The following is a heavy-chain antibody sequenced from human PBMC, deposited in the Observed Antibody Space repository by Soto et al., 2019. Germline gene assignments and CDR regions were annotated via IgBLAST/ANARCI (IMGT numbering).Heavy chain of an antibody. CDR2: ISAYNGNT. V-gene: IGHV1-18*01. CDR1: GYTFTSYG. Sequence: QVQLVQSGAEVKKPGASVKVSCKASGYTFTSYGISWVRQAPGQGLEWMGWISAYNGNTNHAQKLQGRVTMTTDTSTSSADMDLRSLRSDDPAVYYCARQADYDILTGYYNPRFDYWAQGTLVTVSS. CDR3: ARQADYDILTGYYNPRFDY. J-gene: IGHJ4*02. D-gene: IGHD3-9*01.